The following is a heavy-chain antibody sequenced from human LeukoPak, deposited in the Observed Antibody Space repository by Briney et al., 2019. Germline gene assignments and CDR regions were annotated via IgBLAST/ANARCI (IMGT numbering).Heavy chain of an antibody. V-gene: IGHV1-46*01. Sequence: ASVKVSCKASGYTFTNYFMYWVRQAPGQGLEWMGIINPSGGSTNYAQKFQGRVTVTTDTSTSTVYMQLSSLASEDTAVYYCARERRAWGEDFWGQGTLVTVSS. D-gene: IGHD3-16*01. CDR3: ARERRAWGEDF. CDR2: INPSGGST. CDR1: GYTFTNYF. J-gene: IGHJ4*02.